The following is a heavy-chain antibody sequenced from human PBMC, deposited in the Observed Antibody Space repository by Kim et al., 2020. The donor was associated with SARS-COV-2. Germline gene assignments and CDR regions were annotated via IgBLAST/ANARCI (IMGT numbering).Heavy chain of an antibody. J-gene: IGHJ4*02. CDR3: ARGYYGSGT. Sequence: SETLSLTCAVYGGSFSGYYWTWIRQPPGKGLEWIGEINHSGSTNYSPSLKSRVTMSVDTSKNQFSLKLSSVIAADTAVYYCARGYYGSGTWGQGTLVTVSS. CDR1: GGSFSGYY. D-gene: IGHD3-10*01. V-gene: IGHV4-34*01. CDR2: INHSGST.